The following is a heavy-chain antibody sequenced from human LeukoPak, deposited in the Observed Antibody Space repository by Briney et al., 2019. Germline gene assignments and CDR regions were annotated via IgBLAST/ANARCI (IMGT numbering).Heavy chain of an antibody. V-gene: IGHV1-18*01. J-gene: IGHJ3*02. CDR3: ARRQKLRGPPAGDAFDI. Sequence: ASVKVSCKASGYTFTSYGISWVRQAPGQGLEWMGWISAYNGNTNYAQKLQGRVTMTTDTSTSTAYMELRSLRSDDTAVYYCARRQKLRGPPAGDAFDIWGLGTVVTVSS. CDR1: GYTFTSYG. CDR2: ISAYNGNT. D-gene: IGHD4-23*01.